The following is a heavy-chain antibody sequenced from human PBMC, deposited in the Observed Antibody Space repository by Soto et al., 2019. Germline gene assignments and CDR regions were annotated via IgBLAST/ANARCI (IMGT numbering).Heavy chain of an antibody. J-gene: IGHJ6*02. CDR1: GYTFTGYY. V-gene: IGHV1-2*04. CDR3: ARDRKPNLRYYYYYSMDV. Sequence: ASVKVSCKASGYTFTGYYMHWVRQAPGQGLEWMGWINPNSGGTNYAQKFQGWVTMTRDTSISTAYMELSRLRSDDTAVYYCARDRKPNLRYYYYYSMDVWGQGTTVTVSS. CDR2: INPNSGGT.